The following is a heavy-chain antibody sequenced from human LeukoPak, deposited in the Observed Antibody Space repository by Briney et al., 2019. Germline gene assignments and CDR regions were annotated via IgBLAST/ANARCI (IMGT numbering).Heavy chain of an antibody. CDR2: ISSSSSYI. CDR3: ARALRFSPYDAFDI. V-gene: IGHV3-21*01. D-gene: IGHD3-10*01. J-gene: IGHJ3*02. Sequence: GGSLRFSCAASGFTFDDYAMHWVRQAPGKGLEGVSSISSSSSYIYYADSVKGRFTISRDNAKNSLYLQMNSLRAEDTAVYYCARALRFSPYDAFDIWGQGTMVTVSS. CDR1: GFTFDDYA.